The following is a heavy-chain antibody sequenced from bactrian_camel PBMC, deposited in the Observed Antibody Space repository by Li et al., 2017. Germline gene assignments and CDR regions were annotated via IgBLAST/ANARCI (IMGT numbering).Heavy chain of an antibody. D-gene: IGHD4*01. V-gene: IGHV3-2*01. CDR1: GFTFSSYY. J-gene: IGHJ4*01. CDR3: ALNFGLATMRFDV. Sequence: HVQLVESGGDLVQPGGSLRLSCATSGFTFSSYYMSWVRQAPGKGLEWVSSIYSDNDSTYYADSVKGRFTISRDNAKDTLYLQSDSLKSEDTALYYCALNFGLATMRFDVWGQGTQVTVS. CDR2: IYSDNDST.